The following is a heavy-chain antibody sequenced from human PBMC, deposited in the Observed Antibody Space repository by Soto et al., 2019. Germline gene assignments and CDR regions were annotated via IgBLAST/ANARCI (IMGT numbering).Heavy chain of an antibody. CDR2: IDPIGGNT. D-gene: IGHD2-2*01. CDR1: GYTFTTYH. J-gene: IGHJ1*01. Sequence: QVQLVQSGAEVKEPGASVKISCKASGYTFTTYHIHWVRQAPGQGLDWMGMIDPIGGNTGYARKFQDRVDMTRGTSTGTADIEVNSRRFDYTAMYFCVRGYCTSSASCEGDFQHWGQGTLVNVSS. CDR3: VRGYCTSSASCEGDFQH. V-gene: IGHV1-46*01.